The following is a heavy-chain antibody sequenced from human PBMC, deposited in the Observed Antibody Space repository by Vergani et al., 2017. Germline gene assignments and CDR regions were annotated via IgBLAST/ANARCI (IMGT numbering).Heavy chain of an antibody. Sequence: EVQLVPSGAEVKKPGESLTISCKGSGYSFTSYWIGWVRQMPGKGLEWMGIIYPGDSDTRYSPSFQGQVTISADKSISTAYLQWSSLKASDTAMYYCARLPLYCSSTSCYYMDVWGKGTTVTVSS. CDR3: ARLPLYCSSTSCYYMDV. CDR2: IYPGDSDT. J-gene: IGHJ6*03. V-gene: IGHV5-51*01. D-gene: IGHD2-2*01. CDR1: GYSFTSYW.